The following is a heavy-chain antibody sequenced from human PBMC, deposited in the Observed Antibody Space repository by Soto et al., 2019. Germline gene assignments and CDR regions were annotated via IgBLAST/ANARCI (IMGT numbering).Heavy chain of an antibody. D-gene: IGHD3-22*01. J-gene: IGHJ3*02. Sequence: VQLVESGGGLVQPGGSLRLSCAASGFTVSINYMNWVRQAPGKGLEWVSVIYSGGSTYYADSVRGRFTISRDNSKNTLYLQMNSLRAEDTAVYYCARGGSITMTTDAFDIWGQGTMVTVSS. CDR1: GFTVSINY. V-gene: IGHV3-66*01. CDR2: IYSGGST. CDR3: ARGGSITMTTDAFDI.